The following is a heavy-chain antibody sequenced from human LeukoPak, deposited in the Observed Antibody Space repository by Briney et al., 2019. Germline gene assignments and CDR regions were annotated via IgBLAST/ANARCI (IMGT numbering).Heavy chain of an antibody. Sequence: ASVKVSCKASGGTFSSYAISWVRQAPGQGLEWMGRIIPIFGIANYAQKFQGRVTITADKSTSTAYMELSSLRSEDTAVYYCASERGGVTHFDYWGQGTLVTVSS. CDR3: ASERGGVTHFDY. D-gene: IGHD3-10*01. V-gene: IGHV1-69*04. CDR2: IIPIFGIA. J-gene: IGHJ4*02. CDR1: GGTFSSYA.